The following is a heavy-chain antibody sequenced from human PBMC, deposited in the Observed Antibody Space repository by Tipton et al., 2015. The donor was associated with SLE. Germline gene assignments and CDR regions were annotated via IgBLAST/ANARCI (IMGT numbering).Heavy chain of an antibody. V-gene: IGHV4-34*01. J-gene: IGHJ4*02. CDR1: GGSFSGYY. CDR2: INHSGST. CDR3: ARGLVVVAAGSYYFDY. Sequence: TLSLTCAVYGGSFSGYYWSWIRQPPGKGLEWIGEINHSGSTNYNPSLESRVTISVDTSKNQFSLKLSSVTAADTAVYYCARGLVVVAAGSYYFDYWGQGTLVTVSS. D-gene: IGHD2-15*01.